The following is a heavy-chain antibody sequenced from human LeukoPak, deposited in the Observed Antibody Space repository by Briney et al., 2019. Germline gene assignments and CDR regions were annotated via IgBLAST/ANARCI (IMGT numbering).Heavy chain of an antibody. Sequence: SETLSLTCTVSGGSISSYYWSWIRQPPGRGLEWTGYIYYSGSTNYNPSLKSRVTISVDTSKNQFSLKLSSVTAADTAVYYCARYIAAAGNFDYWGQGTLVTVSS. CDR1: GGSISSYY. V-gene: IGHV4-59*01. CDR2: IYYSGST. J-gene: IGHJ4*02. D-gene: IGHD6-13*01. CDR3: ARYIAAAGNFDY.